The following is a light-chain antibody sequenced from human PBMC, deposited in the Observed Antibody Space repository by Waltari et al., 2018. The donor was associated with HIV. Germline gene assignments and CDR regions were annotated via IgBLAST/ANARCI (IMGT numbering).Light chain of an antibody. CDR1: QSISSY. V-gene: IGKV1-39*01. J-gene: IGKJ4*01. CDR2: AAS. Sequence: DIQMTQPPSSLSASVGDRVTITCRASQSISSYLNWYQQKPGKAPKLLIYAASSLQSGVPSRFSCSGSGTDFTLTISSLQPEDFATYYCQQSYSTPLSFGGGTKVEIK. CDR3: QQSYSTPLS.